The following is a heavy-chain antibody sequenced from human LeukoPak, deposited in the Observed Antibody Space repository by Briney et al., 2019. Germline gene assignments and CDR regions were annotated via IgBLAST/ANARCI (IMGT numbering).Heavy chain of an antibody. CDR3: ARNALGFYPNWFDP. Sequence: SETLSLTCTVSGGSISSSSYYWGWIRQPPGKGLEWIGSIYYSGSTYYNPSLKSRVTISVDTSKNQFSLRLSSVTAADTAVYYCARNALGFYPNWFDPWGQGTLVTVSS. CDR1: GGSISSSSYY. D-gene: IGHD2/OR15-2a*01. J-gene: IGHJ5*02. CDR2: IYYSGST. V-gene: IGHV4-39*07.